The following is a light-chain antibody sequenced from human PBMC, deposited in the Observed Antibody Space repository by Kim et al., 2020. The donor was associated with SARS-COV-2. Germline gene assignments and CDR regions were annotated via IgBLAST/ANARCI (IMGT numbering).Light chain of an antibody. Sequence: ESVGDRVTIPCRASQDIASSLAWYQQKTGKVPQVLIYAASTLQSGVPSRFSGSGSGTEFTLTIGSLQTEDVATYYCQKYNTAPWTFGPGTKVDIK. V-gene: IGKV1-27*01. CDR1: QDIASS. CDR3: QKYNTAPWT. J-gene: IGKJ1*01. CDR2: AAS.